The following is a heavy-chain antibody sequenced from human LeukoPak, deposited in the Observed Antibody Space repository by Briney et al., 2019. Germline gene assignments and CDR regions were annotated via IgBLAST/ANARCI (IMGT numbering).Heavy chain of an antibody. CDR3: AKCNLDNCREGFHI. CDR2: ISVSSTT. D-gene: IGHD1-1*01. Sequence: PGGSLTLSCAPAGLAFSSNAPSWVRQAPGEGLDWVSSISVSSTTYYLDSVKGRFTISRDNSNIALFLQMNSLRAEDTALYYCAKCNLDNCREGFHIWGQGTMVTVSS. J-gene: IGHJ3*02. V-gene: IGHV3-23*01. CDR1: GLAFSSNA.